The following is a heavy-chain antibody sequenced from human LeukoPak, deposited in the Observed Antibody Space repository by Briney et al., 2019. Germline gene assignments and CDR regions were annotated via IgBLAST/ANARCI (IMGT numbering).Heavy chain of an antibody. D-gene: IGHD5-12*01. CDR1: GFTFSNAW. V-gene: IGHV3-15*01. CDR3: TTDSSGYSGHYYYYYGTDV. J-gene: IGHJ6*02. Sequence: GGSLRLSCAASGFTFSNAWMSWVGQAPGKGPEGVGRIKTKTHGGTTDYAAPVKGRFTISRDDSKNTLYLQMNSLKTEDTAVYYCTTDSSGYSGHYYYYYGTDVWGQGTTVTVSS. CDR2: IKTKTHGGTT.